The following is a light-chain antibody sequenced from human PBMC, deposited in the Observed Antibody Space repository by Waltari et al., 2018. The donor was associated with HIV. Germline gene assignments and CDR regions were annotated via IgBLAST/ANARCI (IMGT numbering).Light chain of an antibody. CDR3: SSYTSSSTVV. J-gene: IGLJ2*01. CDR1: RSDVGGYHS. V-gene: IGLV2-14*03. CDR2: DVS. Sequence: QSALTQPASVSGSPGPSITISCTGTRSDVGGYHSVSWYQQHPGKAPKLMIYDVSNRPSGVSNRFSGSKSGNTASLTISGLQAEDEADYYCSSYTSSSTVVFGGGTKLTVL.